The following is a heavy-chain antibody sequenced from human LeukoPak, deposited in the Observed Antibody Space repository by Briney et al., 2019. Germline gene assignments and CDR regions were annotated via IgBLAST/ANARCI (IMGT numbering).Heavy chain of an antibody. D-gene: IGHD3-22*01. CDR3: ARRLYYYDSSGYYVHAFDI. V-gene: IGHV4-34*01. CDR2: INHSGST. Sequence: SETLSLTCAVYGGSFSGYYWSWIRQPPGKGLEWIGEINHSGSTNYNPSLKSRVTISVDTSKNQFSLKLSSVTAADTAVYYCARRLYYYDSSGYYVHAFDIWGQGTMVTVSS. J-gene: IGHJ3*02. CDR1: GGSFSGYY.